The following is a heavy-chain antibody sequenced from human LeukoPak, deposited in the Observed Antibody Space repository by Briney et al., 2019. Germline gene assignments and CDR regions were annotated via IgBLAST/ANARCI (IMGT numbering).Heavy chain of an antibody. Sequence: GGSLRLSCEASGFTFSGFGMHWVRQAPGKGLEWVAFIRYDGSSEFYVDSVEGRFTISRDNSKNTLYLQMNGLRGEDTAVYHCARVDAALAAAGWGRGAFDIWGQGTMVTVSS. CDR3: ARVDAALAAAGWGRGAFDI. D-gene: IGHD6-13*01. J-gene: IGHJ3*02. V-gene: IGHV3-30*02. CDR2: IRYDGSSE. CDR1: GFTFSGFG.